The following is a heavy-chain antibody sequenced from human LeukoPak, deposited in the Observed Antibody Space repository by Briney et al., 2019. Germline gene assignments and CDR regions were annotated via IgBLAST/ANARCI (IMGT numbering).Heavy chain of an antibody. CDR2: IYYSGST. Sequence: SETLSLTCTVSGGSVSSYYWSWIRQPPGKGLEWIGSIYYSGSTNYNPSLKSRVTISVDTSKNQFSLKLTSVTAADTALYYCARGRQPGSCWGQGTLVTVSS. CDR1: GGSVSSYY. CDR3: ARGRQPGSC. V-gene: IGHV4-59*02. J-gene: IGHJ4*01. D-gene: IGHD1-26*01.